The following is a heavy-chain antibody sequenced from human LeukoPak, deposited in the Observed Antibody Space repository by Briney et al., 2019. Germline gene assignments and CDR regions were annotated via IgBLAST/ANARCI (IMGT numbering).Heavy chain of an antibody. CDR2: ISYDGSNK. CDR1: GFTFSSYG. V-gene: IGHV3-30*03. D-gene: IGHD2-15*01. Sequence: QSGGSLRLSCAASGFTFSSYGMHWVRQAPGKGLEWVAVISYDGSNKYYADSVKGRFTISRDNSKNTLYLQMNSLRAEDTAVYYCAREDNGYCSGGSCYDGLNWFDPWGQGTLVTVSS. CDR3: AREDNGYCSGGSCYDGLNWFDP. J-gene: IGHJ5*02.